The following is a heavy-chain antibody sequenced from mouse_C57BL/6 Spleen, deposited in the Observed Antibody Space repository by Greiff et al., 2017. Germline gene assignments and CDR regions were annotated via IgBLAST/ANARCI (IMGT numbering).Heavy chain of an antibody. J-gene: IGHJ2*01. Sequence: QVQLQQPGAELVRPGTSVKLSCKASGYTFTSYWMHWVKQRPGQGLEWIGVIDPSDSYTNYNQKFKGKATLTVDTSSSTAYMQLSSLTSEDSAVYYCARSGTVVAPDNWGQGTTLTVSS. D-gene: IGHD1-1*01. CDR3: ARSGTVVAPDN. V-gene: IGHV1-59*01. CDR2: IDPSDSYT. CDR1: GYTFTSYW.